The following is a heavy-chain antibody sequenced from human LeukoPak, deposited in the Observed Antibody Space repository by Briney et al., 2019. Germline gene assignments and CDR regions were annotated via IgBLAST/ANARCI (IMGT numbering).Heavy chain of an antibody. V-gene: IGHV3-74*03. Sequence: GGSLRLSSAPSGFTFRNHWMHWVRQTPGKGLVWVSRISSDGSSTTYADSVKGRFTISRDNAKNTLYLQMNNLRAEDTAMYYCARDQRVTGRPDIDYWGQGTLVIVSS. CDR3: ARDQRVTGRPDIDY. D-gene: IGHD6-6*01. CDR1: GFTFRNHW. J-gene: IGHJ4*02. CDR2: ISSDGSST.